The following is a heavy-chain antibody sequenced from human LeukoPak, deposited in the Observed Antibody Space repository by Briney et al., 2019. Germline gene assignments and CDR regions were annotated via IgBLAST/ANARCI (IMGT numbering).Heavy chain of an antibody. Sequence: GGSLTLSCAASGFTFSGSAMHWVRQASGKGLEWVGRIRSKANSYATAYAASVKGRFTISRDDSKNTAYLQMNSLKTEDTAVYYCTRHSGIAAAGTPVGAYGMDVWGQGTTVTVSS. V-gene: IGHV3-73*01. CDR2: IRSKANSYAT. J-gene: IGHJ6*02. CDR1: GFTFSGSA. CDR3: TRHSGIAAAGTPVGAYGMDV. D-gene: IGHD6-13*01.